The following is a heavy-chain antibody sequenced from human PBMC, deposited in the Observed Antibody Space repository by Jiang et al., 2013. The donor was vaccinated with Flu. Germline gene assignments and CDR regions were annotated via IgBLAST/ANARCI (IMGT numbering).Heavy chain of an antibody. D-gene: IGHD5-18*01. V-gene: IGHV5-51*01. CDR2: DSDT. Sequence: DSDTRYSPSFQGQVTISADKSISTAYLQWSSLKASDTAMYYCARVDTAMLGIWGQGTLVTVSS. J-gene: IGHJ4*02. CDR3: ARVDTAMLGI.